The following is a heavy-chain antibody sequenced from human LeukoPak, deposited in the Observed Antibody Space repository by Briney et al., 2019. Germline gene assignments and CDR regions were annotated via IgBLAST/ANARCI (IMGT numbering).Heavy chain of an antibody. J-gene: IGHJ5*02. CDR3: ARHPHIVVVPAAIGRDNWFDP. V-gene: IGHV4-39*01. Sequence: PSETLSLTCTVSGGSISSSSYYWGWIRQPPGKGLEWIGSIYYSGSTYYNPSLKSRVTISVDTSKNQFSLKLSSVTAADTAVYYCARHPHIVVVPAAIGRDNWFDPWGQGTLVTVPS. CDR1: GGSISSSSYY. D-gene: IGHD2-2*01. CDR2: IYYSGST.